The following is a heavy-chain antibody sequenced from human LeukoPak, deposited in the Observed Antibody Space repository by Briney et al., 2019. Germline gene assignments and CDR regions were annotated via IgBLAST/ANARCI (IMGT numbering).Heavy chain of an antibody. CDR1: GGSISSYY. CDR2: IYYSGST. CDR3: ARGYCTNGVCGWFDP. V-gene: IGHV4-59*01. D-gene: IGHD2-8*01. Sequence: RSSETLSLTCTVSGGSISSYYWSWIRQPPGKGLEWIGYIYYSGSTNYNPSLKSRVTISVDTSKNQLSLKLSSVTAADTAVYYCARGYCTNGVCGWFDPWGQGTLVTVSS. J-gene: IGHJ5*02.